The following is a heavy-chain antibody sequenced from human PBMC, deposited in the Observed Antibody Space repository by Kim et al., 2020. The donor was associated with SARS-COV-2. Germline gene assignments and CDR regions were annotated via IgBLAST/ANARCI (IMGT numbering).Heavy chain of an antibody. CDR1: GFTFDDYA. J-gene: IGHJ4*02. CDR3: AKGPFSSGWTFDY. Sequence: GGSLRLSCAASGFTFDDYAMHWVRQAPGKGLEWVSGISWNSGSIGYADSVKGRFTISRDNAKNSLYLQMNSLRAEDTALYYCAKGPFSSGWTFDYWGQGTLVTVSS. CDR2: ISWNSGSI. D-gene: IGHD6-19*01. V-gene: IGHV3-9*01.